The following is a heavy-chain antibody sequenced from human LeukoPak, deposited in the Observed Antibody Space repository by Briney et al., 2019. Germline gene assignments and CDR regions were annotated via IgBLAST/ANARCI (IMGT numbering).Heavy chain of an antibody. CDR1: GRTFSSYA. CDR3: ARGYGSGSYYAPFDY. CDR2: IIPIFGTA. V-gene: IGHV1-69*06. Sequence: ASVKLSCKASGRTFSSYAISWVRQAPGQGLEWMGGIIPIFGTANYAQKFQGRVTITADKSTSTAYMELSSLRSEDTAVYYYARGYGSGSYYAPFDYWGQGTLVTVSS. D-gene: IGHD3-10*01. J-gene: IGHJ4*02.